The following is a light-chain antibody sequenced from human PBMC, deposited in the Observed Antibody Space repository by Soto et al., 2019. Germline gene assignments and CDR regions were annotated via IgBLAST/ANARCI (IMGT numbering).Light chain of an antibody. CDR3: QQYGTSLFS. CDR2: DAS. Sequence: EIVMTQSPATLSVSPGERATLSCRASQSVSSNFAWYQQKPGQAPRLLIYDASTRATGIPARFSGSGSGTEFTLTISRLEPEDFAVYYCQQYGTSLFSFGPGTKVDIK. V-gene: IGKV3-15*01. J-gene: IGKJ3*01. CDR1: QSVSSN.